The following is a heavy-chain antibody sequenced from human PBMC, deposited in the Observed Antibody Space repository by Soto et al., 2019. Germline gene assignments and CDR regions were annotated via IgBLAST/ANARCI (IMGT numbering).Heavy chain of an antibody. V-gene: IGHV4-30-4*01. CDR2: IYYSGII. Sequence: SETLSLTCSVSGGSISSGDYYWSWIRQSPGKGLEWIAYIYYSGIIYYNPSLKSRVTMSRDTSKNQFFLNLDSVTAADTAMYYCAREVGEVDYSSSSDAFDIWGQGTMVTVS. CDR1: GGSISSGDYY. J-gene: IGHJ3*02. D-gene: IGHD6-6*01. CDR3: AREVGEVDYSSSSDAFDI.